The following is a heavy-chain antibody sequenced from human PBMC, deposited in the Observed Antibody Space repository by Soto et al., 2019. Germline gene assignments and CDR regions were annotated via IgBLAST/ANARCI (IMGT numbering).Heavy chain of an antibody. Sequence: QVQLVQSGAEVKKPGASVKVSCKASGYTFTNFGISWVRQAPGQGLEWMGWISAHNGNTNYAQNFPGRGTKTTDTPTSTADMEVRSLRSDGAAEDGCASGGTPIDFWGQGTLVTVSS. CDR3: ASGGTPIDF. D-gene: IGHD3-16*01. J-gene: IGHJ4*02. CDR1: GYTFTNFG. CDR2: ISAHNGNT. V-gene: IGHV1-18*01.